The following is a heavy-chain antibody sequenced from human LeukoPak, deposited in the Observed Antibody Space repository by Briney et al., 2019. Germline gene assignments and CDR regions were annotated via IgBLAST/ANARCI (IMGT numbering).Heavy chain of an antibody. V-gene: IGHV1-18*01. CDR3: ARANYDSSGYYRAHYMDV. CDR1: GYTFTSYG. D-gene: IGHD3-22*01. CDR2: ISAYNGNT. Sequence: GASVKVSCKASGYTFTSYGISWVRQAPGQGLEWMGWISAYNGNTNYAQKLQGRVTMTTDTSTSTAYMELRSLRSDDTAVYYCARANYDSSGYYRAHYMDVWGKGTTVTVSS. J-gene: IGHJ6*03.